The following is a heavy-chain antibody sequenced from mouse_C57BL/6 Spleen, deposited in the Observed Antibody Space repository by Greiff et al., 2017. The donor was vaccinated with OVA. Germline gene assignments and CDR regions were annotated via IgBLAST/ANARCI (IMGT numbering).Heavy chain of an antibody. CDR2: IDPEDGET. D-gene: IGHD3-2*02. V-gene: IGHV14-2*01. CDR1: GFNINDYY. J-gene: IGHJ2*01. CDR3: ARRTLSSGYDY. Sequence: VQLKESGAELVKPGASVKLSCTASGFNINDYYMHWVKQRTEQGLEWLGRIDPEDGETKYAPTFQGQATITADTSSNTAYLQLSSLTSEDTAVYYCARRTLSSGYDYWGQGTTLTVSS.